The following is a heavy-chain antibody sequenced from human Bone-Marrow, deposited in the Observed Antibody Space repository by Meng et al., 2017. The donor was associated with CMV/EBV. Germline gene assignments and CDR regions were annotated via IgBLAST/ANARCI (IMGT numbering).Heavy chain of an antibody. J-gene: IGHJ4*02. CDR2: IIPIFGTA. D-gene: IGHD3-3*01. CDR1: GGTFSSYA. V-gene: IGHV1-69*05. CDR3: AREGGTYYDFWSGYPYYFDY. Sequence: SVKVSCKASGGTFSSYAISWVRQAPGQGLEWMGGIIPIFGTANYAQKFQGRVTITTDESTSTAYLELSSLISEDTAVYYCAREGGTYYDFWSGYPYYFDYWGQGTLVPVSS.